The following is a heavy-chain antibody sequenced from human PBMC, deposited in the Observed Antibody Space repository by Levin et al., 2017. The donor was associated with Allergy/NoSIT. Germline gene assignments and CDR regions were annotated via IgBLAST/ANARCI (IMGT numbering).Heavy chain of an antibody. CDR1: GGSISSSNW. V-gene: IGHV4-4*02. J-gene: IGHJ5*02. CDR3: ARDYCSSTSCYARGRWDWFDP. D-gene: IGHD2-2*01. Sequence: SETLSLTCAVSGGSISSSNWSCWVRQHPGKGLVWFGEINHNGGTNYNTSLQSRVTISVDKTKNQFSLKLSSVTAADTAVYYCARDYCSSTSCYARGRWDWFDPWGQGTLVTVSS. CDR2: INHNGGT.